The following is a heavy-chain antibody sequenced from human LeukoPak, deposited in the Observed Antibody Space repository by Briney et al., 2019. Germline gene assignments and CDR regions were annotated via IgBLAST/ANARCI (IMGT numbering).Heavy chain of an antibody. V-gene: IGHV3-23*01. CDR1: GFRFSDYA. CDR2: ISSGGGDT. CDR3: ARGTGWGYGVWFDP. Sequence: GGSLRLSCAVSGFRFSDYAMNWVRQAPGQGLEWVSGISSGGGDTNYADSVRGRFTISRDNSKNTLYLQMNSLRAEDTAVYYCARGTGWGYGVWFDPWGQGTLVTVSS. D-gene: IGHD3/OR15-3a*01. J-gene: IGHJ5*02.